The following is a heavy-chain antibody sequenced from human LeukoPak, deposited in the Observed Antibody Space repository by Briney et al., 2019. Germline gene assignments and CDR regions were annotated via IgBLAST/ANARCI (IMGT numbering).Heavy chain of an antibody. J-gene: IGHJ4*02. CDR2: IWYDGKFK. V-gene: IGHV3-33*01. CDR1: GFTFKTYA. CDR3: ARGFGSGASSVQF. D-gene: IGHD2-15*01. Sequence: GGSLRLSCAASGFTFKTYAMHWVRHAPGKGLELLAVIWYDGKFKYYGDSVKGRISISRDNSKATLDLQMDNLRAEDSGVYYCARGFGSGASSVQFWGQGTLVTVSS.